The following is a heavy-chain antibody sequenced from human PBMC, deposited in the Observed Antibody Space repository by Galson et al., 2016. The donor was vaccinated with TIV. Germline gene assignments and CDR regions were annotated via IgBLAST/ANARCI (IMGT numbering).Heavy chain of an antibody. D-gene: IGHD3-22*01. V-gene: IGHV3-7*01. Sequence: SLRLSCAASGFSLDTSWMNWVRQAPGKGLERVAIIKEDGSETHYMNAVKGRFTISRDNAKNSLSLQMNSLRVEDTAVYFCVRGRGFLLSNDWGQGTLVTVSS. CDR1: GFSLDTSW. J-gene: IGHJ4*02. CDR3: VRGRGFLLSND. CDR2: IKEDGSET.